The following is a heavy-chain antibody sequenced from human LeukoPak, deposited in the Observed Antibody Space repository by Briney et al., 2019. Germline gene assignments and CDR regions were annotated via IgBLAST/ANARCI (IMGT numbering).Heavy chain of an antibody. CDR1: GGTIINYA. D-gene: IGHD3-22*01. Sequence: SVKVSCKASGGTIINYAINWVRQAPGQGLEWMGRIIPIFHRTNYAQKYQGRLTITTDESTRTAYMELSSLRSEDTAEYYCARDIPGSSGYFNDAFDIWGQGTMVTVSS. CDR2: IIPIFHRT. V-gene: IGHV1-69*05. J-gene: IGHJ3*02. CDR3: ARDIPGSSGYFNDAFDI.